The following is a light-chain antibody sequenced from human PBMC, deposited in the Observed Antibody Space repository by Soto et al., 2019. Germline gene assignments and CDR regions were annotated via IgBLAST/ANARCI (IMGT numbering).Light chain of an antibody. CDR2: AAS. Sequence: AIRMTQSPSSFSASTGDRVTITCRASQGISSYLAWYQQKPGKAPKLLIYAASTLQSGVPSRFCGSGSGTDFTLTISCLQSEDFATYYCQQYYSYPTWTFGQGTKVEIK. J-gene: IGKJ1*01. V-gene: IGKV1-8*01. CDR3: QQYYSYPTWT. CDR1: QGISSY.